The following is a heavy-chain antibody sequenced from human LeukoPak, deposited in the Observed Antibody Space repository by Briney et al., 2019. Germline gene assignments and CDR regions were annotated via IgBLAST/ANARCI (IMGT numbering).Heavy chain of an antibody. V-gene: IGHV4-30-2*01. CDR2: IYHSGST. Sequence: PSQTLSLTCAVSGGSISSGGYTWSWIRQPPGKGLEWIGYIYHSGSTYYNPSLKSRVTISVDRSKNQFSLKLSSVTAADTAVYYCARVGRRFYGDYDWFDPWGQGTLVTVSS. J-gene: IGHJ5*02. CDR3: ARVGRRFYGDYDWFDP. CDR1: GGSISSGGYT. D-gene: IGHD4-17*01.